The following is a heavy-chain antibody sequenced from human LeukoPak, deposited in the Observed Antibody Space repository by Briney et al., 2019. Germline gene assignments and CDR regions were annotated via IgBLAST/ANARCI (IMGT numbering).Heavy chain of an antibody. CDR3: ARGLSGSLSFDY. J-gene: IGHJ4*02. CDR1: GFTFDDYG. Sequence: GGSLRLSCAASGFTFDDYGMSWVRQAPGKGLEWVSVIYSGGSTYYADSVKGRFTISRDSSKNTLYLQMNSLRAEDTAVYYCARGLSGSLSFDYWGQGTLVTVSS. V-gene: IGHV3-53*01. D-gene: IGHD1-26*01. CDR2: IYSGGST.